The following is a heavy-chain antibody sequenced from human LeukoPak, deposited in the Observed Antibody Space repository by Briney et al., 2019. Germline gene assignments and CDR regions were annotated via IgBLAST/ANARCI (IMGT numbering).Heavy chain of an antibody. J-gene: IGHJ4*02. CDR1: GGSISSSSYY. D-gene: IGHD5-24*01. V-gene: IGHV4-39*07. Sequence: SETLSLTCTVSGGSISSSSYYWGWIRQPPGKGLEWIGSIYYSGSTYYNPSLKSRVTISVDTSKNQFSLKLSSVTAADTAVYYCARGSQLQWASYFDYWGQGTLVTVSS. CDR3: ARGSQLQWASYFDY. CDR2: IYYSGST.